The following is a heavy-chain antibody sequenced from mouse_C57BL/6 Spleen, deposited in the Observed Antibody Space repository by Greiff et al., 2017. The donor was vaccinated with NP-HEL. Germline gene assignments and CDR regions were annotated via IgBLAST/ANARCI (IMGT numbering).Heavy chain of an antibody. CDR2: IDPETGCT. J-gene: IGHJ2*01. Sequence: QVQLQQSGAELVRPGASVTLSCKASGYTFTDYEMHWVKQTPVHGLEWIGAIDPETGCTSYNQKFTGKAILTADKSSSTAYMELRSLTSEDSAVYYCTRRGNDERGDYWGQGTTLTVSS. CDR3: TRRGNDERGDY. D-gene: IGHD2-2*01. CDR1: GYTFTDYE. V-gene: IGHV1-15*01.